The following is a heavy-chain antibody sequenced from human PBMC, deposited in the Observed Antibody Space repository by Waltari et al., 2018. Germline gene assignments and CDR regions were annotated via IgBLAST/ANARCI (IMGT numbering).Heavy chain of an antibody. V-gene: IGHV1-2*06. CDR1: RCTFTDSH. CDR2: MNPNNNYP. CDR3: VTQRPWEDY. J-gene: IGHJ4*02. D-gene: IGHD1-26*01. Sequence: QVQLVQSGAEVRKPGASVMVSCKSSRCTFTDSHIHSVRTAPGQGLEWMGLMNPNNNYPIYEQKVQGMVTMTRDTSITTAYMELSSLTSDDTALYYCVTQRPWEDYWGQGTRVTVSP.